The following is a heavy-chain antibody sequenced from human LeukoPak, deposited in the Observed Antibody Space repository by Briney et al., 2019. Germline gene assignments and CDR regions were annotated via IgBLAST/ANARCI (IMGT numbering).Heavy chain of an antibody. CDR2: IYYSGST. D-gene: IGHD3-10*01. CDR3: ARGRYYYGSGSYLGGPFFDY. V-gene: IGHV4-61*01. CDR1: GGSVSSGSYY. J-gene: IGHJ4*02. Sequence: SETLSLTCTVSGGSVSSGSYYWSWIRQPPGKGLEWIGYIYYSGSTNYNPSLKSRVTISVDTSKNQFSLKLSSVSAADTAVYYCARGRYYYGSGSYLGGPFFDYWGQGTLVTVSS.